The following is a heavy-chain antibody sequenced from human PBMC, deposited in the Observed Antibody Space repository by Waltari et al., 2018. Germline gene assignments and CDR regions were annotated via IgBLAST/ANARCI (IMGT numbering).Heavy chain of an antibody. CDR1: GFTFSSYW. V-gene: IGHV3-7*01. Sequence: EVQLVESGGGLVQPGGSLRLSCAASGFTFSSYWMSWVRQAPGKGLEWVANIKQDGSEKYYVDSVKGRFTISRDNAKNSLYLQMNSLRAEDTAVYYCARGPTGSGSYYPYWGQGTLVTVSS. D-gene: IGHD3-10*01. J-gene: IGHJ4*02. CDR2: IKQDGSEK. CDR3: ARGPTGSGSYYPY.